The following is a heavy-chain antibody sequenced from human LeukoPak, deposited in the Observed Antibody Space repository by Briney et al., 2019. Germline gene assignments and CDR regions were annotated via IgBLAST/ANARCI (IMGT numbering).Heavy chain of an antibody. J-gene: IGHJ4*02. V-gene: IGHV4-59*01. CDR2: IYYSGST. CDR1: GGSISSYY. Sequence: PPETLSLTCTVSGGSISSYYWSWIRQPPGKGLEWIGYIYYSGSTNYNPSLKSRVTISVDTSKNQFSLKLSSVTAADTAVYYCARANGGLDYWGQGTLVTVSS. CDR3: ARANGGLDY. D-gene: IGHD2-8*01.